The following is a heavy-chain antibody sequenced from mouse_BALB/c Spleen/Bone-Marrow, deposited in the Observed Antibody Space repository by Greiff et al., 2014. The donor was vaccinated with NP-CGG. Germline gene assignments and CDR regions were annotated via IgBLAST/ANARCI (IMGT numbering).Heavy chain of an antibody. CDR2: INPYNDGT. D-gene: IGHD1-1*01. CDR3: ARSEYFGSSYDY. J-gene: IGHJ2*01. Sequence: VQLKQSGPELVKPGASVKMSCKASGHTFTSYVMHWMKQKPGQGLEWIGYINPYNDGTKYNETFKGKATLTSDKSSSTAYMDLSSLTSEDPAVYFCARSEYFGSSYDYWGQGTTLTVSS. CDR1: GHTFTSYV. V-gene: IGHV1-14*01.